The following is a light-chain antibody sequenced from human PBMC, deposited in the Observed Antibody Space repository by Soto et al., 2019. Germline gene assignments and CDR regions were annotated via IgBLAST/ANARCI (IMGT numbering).Light chain of an antibody. CDR2: DVS. J-gene: IGLJ1*01. CDR3: SSYTSSSPYYV. V-gene: IGLV2-14*01. CDR1: CSDVGGYNY. Sequence: QSALTQPASVSGSPGQSITISCTGTCSDVGGYNYVSWYQQHPGKAPKLMIYDVSNRPSGVSNRFSGSKSGNTASLTISGLQAEDEADYYCSSYTSSSPYYVFGTGTKVTVL.